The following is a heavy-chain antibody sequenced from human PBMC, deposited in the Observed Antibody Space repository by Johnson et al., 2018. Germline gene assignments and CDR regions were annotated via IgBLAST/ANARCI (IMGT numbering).Heavy chain of an antibody. CDR2: ISYDGSNK. J-gene: IGHJ6*03. D-gene: IGHD3-3*01. CDR1: GFTFSSYA. Sequence: QLVQSGGGVVQPGRSLRLSCAASGFTFSSYAMHWVRQAPGKGLEWVAVISYDGSNKYYADSVKGRFTISRDNSKNTLYLQMNSLRAEDTAVYYCARDLLSYYDFWSGYWFYYYMDVWGKGTTVTVSS. CDR3: ARDLLSYYDFWSGYWFYYYMDV. V-gene: IGHV3-30-3*01.